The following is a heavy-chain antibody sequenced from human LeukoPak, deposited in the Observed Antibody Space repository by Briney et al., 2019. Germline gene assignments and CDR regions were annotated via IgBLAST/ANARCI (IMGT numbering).Heavy chain of an antibody. D-gene: IGHD3-9*01. CDR2: ISSSSSYT. V-gene: IGHV3-11*06. Sequence: GGSLRLSCAASGFTFSDYYMSWIRQAPGKGLEWVSYISSSSSYTNYADSVKGRFTISRDNAKNSLYLQMNSPRAEDTAVYYCARVGGAIRDILTGNYFDYWGQGTLVTVSS. CDR1: GFTFSDYY. J-gene: IGHJ4*02. CDR3: ARVGGAIRDILTGNYFDY.